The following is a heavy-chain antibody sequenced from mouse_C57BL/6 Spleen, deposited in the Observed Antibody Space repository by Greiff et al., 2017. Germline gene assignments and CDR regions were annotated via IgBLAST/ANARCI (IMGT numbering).Heavy chain of an antibody. CDR2: IYIGNGYT. J-gene: IGHJ1*03. V-gene: IGHV1-58*01. CDR3: ARAITTVVAPNRYFDV. CDR1: GYTFTSYG. Sequence: VQLKESGAELVRPGSSVKMSCKTSGYTFTSYGINWVKQRPGQGLEWIGYIYIGNGYTEYNEKFKGKATLTSDTSSSTAYMQLSSLTSEDSAIYFCARAITTVVAPNRYFDVWGTGTTVTVSS. D-gene: IGHD1-1*01.